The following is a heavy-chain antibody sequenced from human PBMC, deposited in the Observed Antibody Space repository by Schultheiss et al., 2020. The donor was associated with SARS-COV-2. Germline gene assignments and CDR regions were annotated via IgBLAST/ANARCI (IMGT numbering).Heavy chain of an antibody. Sequence: GGSLRLSCTASGFIFSSYWMHWVRQAPGKGLVWVSRINSDGSSTSYADSVKGRFTISRDNSKDTLSLQMNSLGPDDTGIYYCARGHGYYYYMDVWGKGTTVTVSS. V-gene: IGHV3-74*01. J-gene: IGHJ6*03. CDR2: INSDGSST. CDR3: ARGHGYYYYMDV. CDR1: GFIFSSYW.